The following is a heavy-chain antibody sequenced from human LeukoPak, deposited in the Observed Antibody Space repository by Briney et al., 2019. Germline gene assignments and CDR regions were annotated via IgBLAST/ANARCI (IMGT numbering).Heavy chain of an antibody. CDR2: INHSGST. V-gene: IGHV4-34*01. Sequence: TSETLSLTCAVYGGSFSGYYWSWIRQPPGKGLEWIGEINHSGSTNYNPSLKSRVTISVDTSKNQFSLKLSSVTAADTAVYYCARDKMDVWGQGTTVTVSS. CDR1: GGSFSGYY. CDR3: ARDKMDV. J-gene: IGHJ6*02.